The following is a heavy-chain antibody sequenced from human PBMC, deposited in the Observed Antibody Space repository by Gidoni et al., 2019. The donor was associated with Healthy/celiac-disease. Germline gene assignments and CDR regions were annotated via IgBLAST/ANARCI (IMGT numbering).Heavy chain of an antibody. CDR2: IIPNFGTA. J-gene: IGHJ5*02. CDR3: ARSPTVTPRTNWFDP. Sequence: QVQLVQSGAEVKKPGSSVTVSCKASGGTFSSYAISWVRQAPGQGLEWMGGIIPNFGTANYAQKFQGRVTITADESTSTAYMELSSLRSEDTAVYYCARSPTVTPRTNWFDPWGQGTLVTVSS. D-gene: IGHD4-4*01. V-gene: IGHV1-69*01. CDR1: GGTFSSYA.